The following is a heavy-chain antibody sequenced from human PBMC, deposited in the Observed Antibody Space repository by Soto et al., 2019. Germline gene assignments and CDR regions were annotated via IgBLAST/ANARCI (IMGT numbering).Heavy chain of an antibody. D-gene: IGHD2-15*01. CDR1: CISVSTSDYY. Sequence: NPSETLSLTCTVSCISVSTSDYYWGWVRQPPGKGLDWIGNIYYSGSTFYNPSLRSRVTISVDTSKNQFSLKLNSVTAADTAVYFCAGFVVPASRNSDFDYWGQGTLVTVSS. CDR2: IYYSGST. J-gene: IGHJ4*02. CDR3: AGFVVPASRNSDFDY. V-gene: IGHV4-39*01.